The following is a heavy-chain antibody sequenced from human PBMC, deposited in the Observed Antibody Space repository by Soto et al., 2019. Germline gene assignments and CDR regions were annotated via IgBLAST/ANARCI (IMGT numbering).Heavy chain of an antibody. CDR3: TRGLGTSGWSGLY. CDR2: SRNKANSYTT. J-gene: IGHJ4*02. D-gene: IGHD6-19*01. V-gene: IGHV3-72*01. CDR1: GFTFSDHY. Sequence: EVQLVEAGGGLVQPGGSLRLSCAASGFTFSDHYMDWVRQAPGKGLEWVGRSRNKANSYTTEYAASVKGRFTISRDDSKNSLYLQMNSLKTDDTAVYYCTRGLGTSGWSGLYWGQGTLVTVSS.